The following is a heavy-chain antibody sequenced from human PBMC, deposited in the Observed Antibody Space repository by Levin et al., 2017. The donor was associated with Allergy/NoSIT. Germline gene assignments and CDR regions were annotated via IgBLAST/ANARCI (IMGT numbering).Heavy chain of an antibody. J-gene: IGHJ6*02. CDR3: ANPPHYYGSGSYRFYYYGMDV. Sequence: GGSLRLSCAASGFTFSSYAMSWVRQAPGKGLEWVSTISGSGGSTYYADSVKGRFTISRDNSKNTLYLQMNSLRAEDTAVYYCANPPHYYGSGSYRFYYYGMDVWGQGTTVTVSS. D-gene: IGHD3-10*01. CDR1: GFTFSSYA. V-gene: IGHV3-23*01. CDR2: ISGSGGST.